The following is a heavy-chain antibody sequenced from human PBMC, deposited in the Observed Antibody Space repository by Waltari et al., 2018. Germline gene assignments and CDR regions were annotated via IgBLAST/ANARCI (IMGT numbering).Heavy chain of an antibody. CDR1: GFTFSSYG. CDR3: AKEGLRFLEWLPRPHYYTDV. Sequence: QVQLVESGGGVVQPGGSLRLSCAASGFTFSSYGMHWVRQAPGKGLEWVAFIRYDGSNKYYADSVKGRFTISRDNSKNTLYLQMNSLRAEDTAVYYCAKEGLRFLEWLPRPHYYTDVWGKGTTVTISS. CDR2: IRYDGSNK. J-gene: IGHJ6*03. V-gene: IGHV3-30*02. D-gene: IGHD3-3*01.